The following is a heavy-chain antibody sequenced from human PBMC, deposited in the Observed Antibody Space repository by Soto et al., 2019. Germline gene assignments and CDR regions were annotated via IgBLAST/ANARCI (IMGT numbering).Heavy chain of an antibody. D-gene: IGHD6-25*01. CDR2: ISYDGSNK. CDR3: ARAGGLLLGY. J-gene: IGHJ4*02. CDR1: GFTFSTYA. Sequence: QVQLVESGGGVVQPGRSLRLSCAASGFTFSTYAMHWVRQAPGKGLEWVALISYDGSNKYYADSVKGRFTISRDTSKNTLYLQMNSLRADDTAVYYCARAGGLLLGYWGQGTLVTVSS. V-gene: IGHV3-30-3*01.